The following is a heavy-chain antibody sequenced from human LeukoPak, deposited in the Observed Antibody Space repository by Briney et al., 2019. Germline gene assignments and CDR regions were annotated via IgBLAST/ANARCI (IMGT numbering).Heavy chain of an antibody. J-gene: IGHJ4*02. CDR3: ARDFGTTGWHTFDY. CDR2: TYYRSKWYS. Sequence: SQTLSLTCVVSGDSVSSKNGAWNWLRQSPSRGLEWLGRTYYRSKWYSDYAESMEGRMTISQDTSKNQYSLHLNSVTPDDTAVYYCARDFGTTGWHTFDYWGQGTLVTVSS. CDR1: GDSVSSKNGA. D-gene: IGHD6-19*01. V-gene: IGHV6-1*01.